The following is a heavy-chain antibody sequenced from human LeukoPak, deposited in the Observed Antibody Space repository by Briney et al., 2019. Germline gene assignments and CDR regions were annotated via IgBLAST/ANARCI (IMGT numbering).Heavy chain of an antibody. V-gene: IGHV4-59*12. Sequence: PSETLSLTCTVPGGSISSYYWSWLRQPPGKGLEWIGYIYYSGSTSYNPSLKSRVTISVDTSKNQFSLKLSSVTAADTAVYYCAREPVLLWFGELPDHYYYYYYGMDVWGQGTTVTVSS. CDR3: AREPVLLWFGELPDHYYYYYYGMDV. CDR1: GGSISSYY. J-gene: IGHJ6*02. D-gene: IGHD3-10*01. CDR2: IYYSGST.